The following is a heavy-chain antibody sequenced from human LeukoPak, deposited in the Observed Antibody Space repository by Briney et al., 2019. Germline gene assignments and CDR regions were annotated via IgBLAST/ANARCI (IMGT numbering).Heavy chain of an antibody. CDR2: IYYSGST. CDR1: GGSGSSGDYG. Sequence: SQTRSLTCTVSGGSGSSGDYGWSWIRQHPGKGLEWIGYIYYSGSTYYNPSLKSRVTISVDTSKNQFSLKLSSVTAADTAVYYCARETVTTDLYFDYWGQGTLVTVSS. D-gene: IGHD4-11*01. CDR3: ARETVTTDLYFDY. V-gene: IGHV4-31*03. J-gene: IGHJ4*02.